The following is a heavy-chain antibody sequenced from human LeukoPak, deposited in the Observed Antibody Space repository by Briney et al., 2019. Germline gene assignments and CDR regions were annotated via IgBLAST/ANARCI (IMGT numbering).Heavy chain of an antibody. CDR2: ISSSSSYI. CDR1: GFTFSSYS. Sequence: GGSLRLSCAASGFTFSSYSMNWVRQAPGKGLEWVSSISSSSSYIYYADSVKGRFTISRDNAKNSLYLQMNSLKAEDTAVYYCARALKPRLRAFDNWGQGTMVTVSS. V-gene: IGHV3-21*01. CDR3: ARALKPRLRAFDN. J-gene: IGHJ3*02.